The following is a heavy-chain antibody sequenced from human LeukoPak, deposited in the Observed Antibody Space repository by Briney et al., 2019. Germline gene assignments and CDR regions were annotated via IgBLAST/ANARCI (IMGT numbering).Heavy chain of an antibody. V-gene: IGHV3-23*01. CDR1: GFTFSNYA. J-gene: IGHJ4*02. CDR2: IGYRGGSI. CDR3: AKDKDTPATAQPQRGYFES. Sequence: GGSLRLSCAASGFTFSNYAMSWVRQAPGKGLEWVSIIGYRGGSIYYAYSVQGRFTISRDNSKNTLSLQMNSLRVEDTAVYFCAKDKDTPATAQPQRGYFESWGQGTLVTVSS. D-gene: IGHD2-15*01.